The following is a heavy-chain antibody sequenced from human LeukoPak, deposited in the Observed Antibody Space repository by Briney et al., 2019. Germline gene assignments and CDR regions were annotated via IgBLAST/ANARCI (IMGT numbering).Heavy chain of an antibody. V-gene: IGHV3-30*18. Sequence: PGRSLRLACAASGFSFSTYDMHWVRQAPRKGLEWVAVISSDGSHKYWADSVKGRFTISRDNSKNTVYLQMNSLRAEDTAVYYCAKGSIDWYYFDYWGQGTLVTASS. J-gene: IGHJ4*02. CDR1: GFSFSTYD. CDR2: ISSDGSHK. CDR3: AKGSIDWYYFDY. D-gene: IGHD3-9*01.